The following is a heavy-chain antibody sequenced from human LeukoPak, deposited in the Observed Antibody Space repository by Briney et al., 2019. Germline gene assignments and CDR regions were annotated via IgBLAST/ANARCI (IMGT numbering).Heavy chain of an antibody. D-gene: IGHD2-15*01. CDR1: GYTLTELS. V-gene: IGHV1-24*01. CDR2: FDPEDGET. J-gene: IGHJ3*02. Sequence: ASVKVSCKVSGYTLTELSMHWVRQAPGKGLEWMGGFDPEDGETIYTQEFQGRVTVTEDTSTHTAYMELSSLGSEDTAMYYCATDRHPCSGGSCYSDAFDIWGQGTMVTVSS. CDR3: ATDRHPCSGGSCYSDAFDI.